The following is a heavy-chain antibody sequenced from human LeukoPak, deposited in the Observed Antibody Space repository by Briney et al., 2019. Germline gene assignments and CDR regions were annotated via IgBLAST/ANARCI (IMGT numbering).Heavy chain of an antibody. V-gene: IGHV4-39*07. CDR3: AREMYDSGGYRVSYFDY. J-gene: IGHJ4*02. D-gene: IGHD3-22*01. CDR2: MHSSGST. Sequence: SETLSLTCTVSDGSISSSSYYWGWIRQPPGKGLEWIGSMHSSGSTYYNPSLKSRVTISIDTSKNQFSLKLSSVAAADTAVYYCAREMYDSGGYRVSYFDYWGQGTLVTVSS. CDR1: DGSISSSSYY.